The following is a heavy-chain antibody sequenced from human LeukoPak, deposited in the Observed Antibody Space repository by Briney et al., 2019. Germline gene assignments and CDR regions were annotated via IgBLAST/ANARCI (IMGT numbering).Heavy chain of an antibody. CDR2: IYYSGST. CDR3: ATGPRDAFDI. J-gene: IGHJ3*02. CDR1: GGSISSSSYY. Sequence: SETLSLTCTVSGGSISSSSYYWGWIRQPPGKGLEWIGSIYYSGSTYYNPSLKSRVTISVDTSKNQFSLKLSSVTAADTAVYYCATGPRDAFDIWGQGTMVTVSS. D-gene: IGHD1-1*01. V-gene: IGHV4-39*01.